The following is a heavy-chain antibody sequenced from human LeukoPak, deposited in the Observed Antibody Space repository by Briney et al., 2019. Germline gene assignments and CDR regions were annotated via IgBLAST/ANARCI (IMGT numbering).Heavy chain of an antibody. V-gene: IGHV4-34*01. CDR1: GGSFSDYY. J-gene: IGHJ4*02. Sequence: PSETLSLTCAVYGGSFSDYYWSWIRQPPGKGLEWIGEINHSGSTNYNPSLKSRVTISVDTSKNQFSLKLSSVTAADTAVYYCARAPMATIEKIHFDYWGQGTLVTVSS. CDR3: ARAPMATIEKIHFDY. D-gene: IGHD5-24*01. CDR2: INHSGST.